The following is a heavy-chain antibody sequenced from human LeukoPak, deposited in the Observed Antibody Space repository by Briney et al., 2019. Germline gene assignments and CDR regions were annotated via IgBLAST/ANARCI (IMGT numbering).Heavy chain of an antibody. CDR1: GFTVSSSY. CDR2: VYRGGGT. J-gene: IGHJ4*02. V-gene: IGHV3-53*01. D-gene: IGHD2-21*02. CDR3: RICGGDCSLIDC. Sequence: PGGSQRLSCAASGFTVSSSYMSWVRQAPGKGLEWVSVVYRGGGTNYADSVRGRFTISRDISKNTMYLQMNSLRDEDTAVYYCRICGGDCSLIDCWGQGALVTVSS.